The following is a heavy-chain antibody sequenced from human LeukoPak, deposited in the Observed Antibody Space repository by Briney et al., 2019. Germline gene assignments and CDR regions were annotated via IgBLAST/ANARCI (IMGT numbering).Heavy chain of an antibody. Sequence: GASVKVSCKASGGTFSSYAISWVRQAPGQGLEWMGGITPIFGTANYAQKFQGRVTITADESTSTAYMELSSLRSEDTAVYYCARDHTLRYYFDYWGQGTLVTVSS. J-gene: IGHJ4*02. D-gene: IGHD4-17*01. CDR1: GGTFSSYA. CDR2: ITPIFGTA. V-gene: IGHV1-69*13. CDR3: ARDHTLRYYFDY.